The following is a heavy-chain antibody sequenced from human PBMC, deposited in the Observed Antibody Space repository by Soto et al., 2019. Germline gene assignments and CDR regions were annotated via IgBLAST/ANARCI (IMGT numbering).Heavy chain of an antibody. Sequence: VQLVESGGGLVQPGGSLRLSCAASGFTFSTYSMNWVRQAPGKGLEWVSYISLSGTIYYADSVKGRFTISRDNAKNSLYLQMNSLRDEDTAVYYCARDNGMAGSFDPWGQGTLVTVSS. D-gene: IGHD2-8*01. V-gene: IGHV3-48*02. J-gene: IGHJ5*02. CDR2: ISLSGTI. CDR3: ARDNGMAGSFDP. CDR1: GFTFSTYS.